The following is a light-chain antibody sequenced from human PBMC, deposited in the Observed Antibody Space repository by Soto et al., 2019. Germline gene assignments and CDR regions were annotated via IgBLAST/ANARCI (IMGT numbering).Light chain of an antibody. CDR1: SSDVGNYNL. V-gene: IGLV2-23*01. J-gene: IGLJ7*01. CDR2: EDT. CDR3: CSYAGSSTMT. Sequence: QSVLSQPASVSGSRGQSITISCTGTSSDVGNYNLVSWYQQYPGKAPKLMIFEDTKRPSGVSHRFSGSKSGNTASLTIAGLQPEDAAYYYCCSYAGSSTMTFGGGTQLTVL.